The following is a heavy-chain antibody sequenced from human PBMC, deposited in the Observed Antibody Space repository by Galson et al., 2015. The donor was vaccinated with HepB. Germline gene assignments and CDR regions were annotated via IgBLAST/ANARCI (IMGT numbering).Heavy chain of an antibody. J-gene: IGHJ6*02. CDR3: ARATIAAAGYYYYGMDV. CDR1: GDSVSSNSAA. Sequence: CAISGDSVSSNSAAWNWIRQSPSRGLEWLGRTYYRSKWYNDYAVSVKSRITINPDTSKNQFSLQLNSVTPEDTAVYYCARATIAAAGYYYYGMDVWGQGTTVTVSS. CDR2: TYYRSKWYN. V-gene: IGHV6-1*01. D-gene: IGHD6-13*01.